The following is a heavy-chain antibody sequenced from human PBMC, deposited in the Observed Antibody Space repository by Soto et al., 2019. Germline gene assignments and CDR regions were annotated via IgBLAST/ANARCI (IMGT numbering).Heavy chain of an antibody. V-gene: IGHV3-33*01. CDR3: ARDIEDGDLPFY. J-gene: IGHJ4*02. Sequence: GGSLRLSCAASGFTFSSYGMHWVRQAPGKGLEWVAVIWYDGSNKYYADSVKGRFTISRDNSKNTLYLQMNSLRAEDTAVYYCARDIEDGDLPFYWGQGTLVTVSS. CDR2: IWYDGSNK. D-gene: IGHD4-17*01. CDR1: GFTFSSYG.